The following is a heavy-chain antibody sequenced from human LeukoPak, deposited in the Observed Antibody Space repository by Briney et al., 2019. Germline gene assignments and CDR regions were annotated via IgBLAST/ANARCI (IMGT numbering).Heavy chain of an antibody. CDR3: ARALLRTYSDFDY. J-gene: IGHJ4*02. CDR1: GGTFSSYA. V-gene: IGHV1-69*06. Sequence: WASVKVSCKASGGTFSSYAISWVRQAPGQGLEWMGGIIPIFGTANYAQKFQGRVTITADKSTSTAYMELSSLRSEDTAVYYCARALLRTYSDFDYWGQGTLVTVSS. D-gene: IGHD2-15*01. CDR2: IIPIFGTA.